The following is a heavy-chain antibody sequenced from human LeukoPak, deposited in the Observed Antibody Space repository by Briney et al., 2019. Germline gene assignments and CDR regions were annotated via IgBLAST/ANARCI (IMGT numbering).Heavy chain of an antibody. CDR2: IKQDGSEK. Sequence: PGGSLRHSCAPSGFTFSSYWMSWVRPAPGKGREWVAKIKQDGSEKYYVDSVKGPFTISRDNAKNSLYLQMTSLRAKDTAVYLCAREYISLWFGELLGPRIDPWGQGPLVTVSP. V-gene: IGHV3-7*01. D-gene: IGHD3-10*01. CDR1: GFTFSSYW. J-gene: IGHJ5*02. CDR3: AREYISLWFGELLGPRIDP.